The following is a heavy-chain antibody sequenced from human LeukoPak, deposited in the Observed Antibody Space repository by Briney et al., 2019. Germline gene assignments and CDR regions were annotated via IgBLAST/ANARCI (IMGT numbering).Heavy chain of an antibody. V-gene: IGHV3-21*01. Sequence: GGSLRLSCAASGFTFSSYSMNWVRQAPGNGLEWVSSISSSSSYIYYADSVKGRFTISRDNAKNSLYLRMNSLRAEDTAVYYCASSFIVGATTPGYWGQGTLVTVSS. CDR1: GFTFSSYS. D-gene: IGHD1-26*01. CDR3: ASSFIVGATTPGY. CDR2: ISSSSSYI. J-gene: IGHJ4*02.